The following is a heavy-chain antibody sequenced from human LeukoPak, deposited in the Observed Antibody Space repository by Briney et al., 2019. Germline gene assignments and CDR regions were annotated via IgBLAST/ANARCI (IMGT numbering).Heavy chain of an antibody. D-gene: IGHD6-19*01. CDR2: IRGNGEP. CDR3: ARGSGWLDY. Sequence: PGGSLRLSCAASGLSFSSFAMSWVRQGPARGLEWVSSIRGNGEPFYADSVKGRFTLSTDNSRNTVYFQLNNLRVEDTAVYYCARGSGWLDYWGQGTLVTVSS. V-gene: IGHV3-23*01. J-gene: IGHJ4*02. CDR1: GLSFSSFA.